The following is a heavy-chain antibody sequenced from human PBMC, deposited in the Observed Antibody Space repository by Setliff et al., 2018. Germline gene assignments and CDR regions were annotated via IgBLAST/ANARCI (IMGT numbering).Heavy chain of an antibody. D-gene: IGHD3-3*01. CDR2: INTYTGNP. J-gene: IGHJ3*02. CDR3: ARQAIFGSDAFDI. V-gene: IGHV7-4-1*02. CDR1: GYTFTVYT. Sequence: AASVKVSCKVSGYTFTVYTMNWVRQAPGQGLEWMGWINTYTGNPTYAQGFTGRFVFSLDTSVSTAYLQISTLKAEDTAMYYCARQAIFGSDAFDIWGQGTMVTVSS.